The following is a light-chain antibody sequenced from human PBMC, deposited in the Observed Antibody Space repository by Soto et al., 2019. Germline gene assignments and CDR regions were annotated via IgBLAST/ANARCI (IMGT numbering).Light chain of an antibody. J-gene: IGKJ4*01. V-gene: IGKV1-12*01. Sequence: DLQMTQSPSSVSASVGDRVTITCRASQHINSWLAWYQQKPGKAPKLLIYATSSLRSGVPSRFSGSRSGPDFTLTISSLQPEDFATYYCQQATHFPLTFGGGTKVEIK. CDR2: ATS. CDR3: QQATHFPLT. CDR1: QHINSW.